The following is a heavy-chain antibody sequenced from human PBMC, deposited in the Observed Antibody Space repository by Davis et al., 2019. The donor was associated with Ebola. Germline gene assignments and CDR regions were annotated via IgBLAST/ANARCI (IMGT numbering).Heavy chain of an antibody. J-gene: IGHJ6*02. CDR2: IIPILGIA. CDR1: GGTFSSYA. D-gene: IGHD2-15*01. CDR3: AREGYCSGGSCYDGDYYYYYGMDV. Sequence: AASVKVSCKASGGTFSSYAISWVRQAPGQGLEWMGRIIPILGIANYAQKFQGRVTITADKSTSTAYMELSSLRSEDTAVYYCAREGYCSGGSCYDGDYYYYYGMDVWGQGTTVTVSS. V-gene: IGHV1-69*04.